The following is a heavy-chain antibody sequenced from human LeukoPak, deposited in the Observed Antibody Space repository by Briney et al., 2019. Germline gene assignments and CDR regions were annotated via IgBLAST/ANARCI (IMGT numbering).Heavy chain of an antibody. V-gene: IGHV5-51*01. D-gene: IGHD1-26*01. J-gene: IGHJ6*02. CDR3: ARIGVYSGSYYAYYYGMDV. Sequence: GESLKISCTGSGYTFITYWIGWVRQMPGKGLEWMGIIYPRDSDTKYSPSFQGQVTVSVDKSINTAYLQWSSLKASDTAMYYCARIGVYSGSYYAYYYGMDVWGQGTTVTVSS. CDR2: IYPRDSDT. CDR1: GYTFITYW.